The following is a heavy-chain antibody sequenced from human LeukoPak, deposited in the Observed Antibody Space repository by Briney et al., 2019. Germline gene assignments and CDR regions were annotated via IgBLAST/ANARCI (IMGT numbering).Heavy chain of an antibody. V-gene: IGHV3-23*01. Sequence: GGSLRLSCAASGFTFSSYAMSWVRQAPGKGLEWVSAISGSGGSTYYADSAKGRFTISRDNSKNTLYLQMNSLRAEDTAVYYCAKPPYSNSMYYYGMDVWGQGTTVTVSS. CDR3: AKPPYSNSMYYYGMDV. D-gene: IGHD4-4*01. CDR2: ISGSGGST. J-gene: IGHJ6*02. CDR1: GFTFSSYA.